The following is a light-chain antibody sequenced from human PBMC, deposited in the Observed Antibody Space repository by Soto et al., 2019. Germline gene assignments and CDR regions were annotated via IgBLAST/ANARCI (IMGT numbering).Light chain of an antibody. CDR3: LQRSDCPPT. J-gene: IGKJ1*01. Sequence: EMVLTQAPGTLSLSPGERAILSCRASQSVSSYLAWYQQKPGQAPRLLIYDASNRATGIPARFSGSGSGTDFTLTISSLEPEDFATYYCLQRSDCPPTFGQGTKVDIK. CDR2: DAS. V-gene: IGKV3-11*01. CDR1: QSVSSY.